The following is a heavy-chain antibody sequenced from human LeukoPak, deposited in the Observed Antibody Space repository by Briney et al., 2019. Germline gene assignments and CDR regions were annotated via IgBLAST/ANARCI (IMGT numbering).Heavy chain of an antibody. CDR1: GHTFTSYF. CDR3: ARDLQQLAIDY. V-gene: IGHV1-46*01. J-gene: IGHJ4*02. Sequence: ASVKVSCKASGHTFTSYFMHWVLQAPGQGLEWMGIINPSGGSTSYEQKFQGRVTMTRETSTSTVYMELSSLRSEDTAVYYCARDLQQLAIDYWGQGTLVTVSS. D-gene: IGHD6-13*01. CDR2: INPSGGST.